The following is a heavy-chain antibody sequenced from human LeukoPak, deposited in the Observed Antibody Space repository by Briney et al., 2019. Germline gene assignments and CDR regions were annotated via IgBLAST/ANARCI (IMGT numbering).Heavy chain of an antibody. CDR2: IYYSGST. V-gene: IGHV4-59*01. J-gene: IGHJ4*02. CDR3: ARASLYSSGWPRFDY. Sequence: SETLSLTCAVYGGSFSSYYWSWIRQPPGKGLEWIGYIYYSGSTNYNPSLKSRVTISVDTSKNQFSLKLSSVTAADTAVYYCARASLYSSGWPRFDYWGQGTLVTVSS. CDR1: GGSFSSYY. D-gene: IGHD6-19*01.